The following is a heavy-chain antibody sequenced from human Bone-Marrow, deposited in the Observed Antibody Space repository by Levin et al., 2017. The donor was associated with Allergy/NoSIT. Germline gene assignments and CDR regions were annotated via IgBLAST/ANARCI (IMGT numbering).Heavy chain of an antibody. Sequence: SETLSLTCTVSGGSISSNYWSWIRQPPGKGLEWIGYINYSGSTNYNPSLKSRVTTSVDTSKNQFSLKLSSVTAADTAVYYCAGYSVRIGWFDPWGQGTLVTVSS. CDR1: GGSISSNY. D-gene: IGHD2-21*01. CDR3: AGYSVRIGWFDP. V-gene: IGHV4-59*01. J-gene: IGHJ5*02. CDR2: INYSGST.